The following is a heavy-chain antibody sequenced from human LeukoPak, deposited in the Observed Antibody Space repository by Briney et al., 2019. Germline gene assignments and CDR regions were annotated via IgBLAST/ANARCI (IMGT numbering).Heavy chain of an antibody. D-gene: IGHD6-13*01. CDR3: AKGDSSSWTTLDY. Sequence: GGSLRLSCAASGFTFDDYAMHWVRQAPGKGLEWVSGISWNSGSIGYADSVKGRFTISRDNSKNTLYLQMNSLRAEDTAVYYCAKGDSSSWTTLDYWSQGTLVTVSS. V-gene: IGHV3-9*01. J-gene: IGHJ4*02. CDR2: ISWNSGSI. CDR1: GFTFDDYA.